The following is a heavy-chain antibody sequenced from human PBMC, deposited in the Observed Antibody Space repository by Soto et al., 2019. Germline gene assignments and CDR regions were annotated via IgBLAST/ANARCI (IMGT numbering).Heavy chain of an antibody. CDR2: IYYDGNT. D-gene: IGHD6-6*01. V-gene: IGHV4-39*01. CDR1: CGSIASSGHY. Sequence: SQTLSVTWSVLCGSIASSGHYWGWIRQPPGKGLECIGNIYYDGNTYHNLSLKSRVTISLDTSKNQFSLRLNSVTAADTAVYYCARSSITPRLFMYPFDYWGQGTLVTVSS. J-gene: IGHJ4*02. CDR3: ARSSITPRLFMYPFDY.